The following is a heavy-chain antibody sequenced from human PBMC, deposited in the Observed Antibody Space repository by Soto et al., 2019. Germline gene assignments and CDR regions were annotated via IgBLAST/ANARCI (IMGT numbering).Heavy chain of an antibody. CDR1: GFTVSSNY. J-gene: IGHJ6*02. Sequence: GGSLRLSCAASGFTVSSNYMSWVRQAPGKGLEWVSVIYSGGSTYYADSVKGRFTISRDNSKNTLYLQMNSLRAEDTAVYYCAREAMYYDILTGYSPFGYYGMDVWGQGATVTVSS. CDR2: IYSGGST. V-gene: IGHV3-53*01. CDR3: AREAMYYDILTGYSPFGYYGMDV. D-gene: IGHD3-9*01.